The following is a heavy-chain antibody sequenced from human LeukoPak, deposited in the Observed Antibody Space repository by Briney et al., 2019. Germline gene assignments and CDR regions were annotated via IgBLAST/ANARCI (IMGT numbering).Heavy chain of an antibody. CDR3: ARVRRYSGYGPPNWFDP. CDR1: GFTVSSNY. J-gene: IGHJ5*02. Sequence: GGSLRLSCATSGFTVSSNYMSWVREAPGKGLEWVSVIYSGGSTSYVDSVKGRFTVSRDNSKNTVYLQMNSLRAEDTAVYSCARVRRYSGYGPPNWFDPWGQGTLVSVSS. D-gene: IGHD5-12*01. CDR2: IYSGGST. V-gene: IGHV3-53*01.